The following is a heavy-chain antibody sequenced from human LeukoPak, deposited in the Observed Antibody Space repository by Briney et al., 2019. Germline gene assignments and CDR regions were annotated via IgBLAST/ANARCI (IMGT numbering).Heavy chain of an antibody. CDR1: GYTFTGYY. CDR3: ARVASTTRRHDVFDI. CDR2: INPNSGGT. Sequence: ASVKVSCKASGYTFTGYYIHWVRQAPGQGLEWMGWINPNSGGTNSAQRFQGRVTMTRDTSISTAYMELSRLRSDDTAVYYCARVASTTRRHDVFDIWGQGTMVIVSS. D-gene: IGHD1-1*01. V-gene: IGHV1-2*02. J-gene: IGHJ3*02.